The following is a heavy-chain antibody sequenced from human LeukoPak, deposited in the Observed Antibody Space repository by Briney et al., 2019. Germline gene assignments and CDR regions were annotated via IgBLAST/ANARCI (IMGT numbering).Heavy chain of an antibody. CDR2: ISAYNGYK. D-gene: IGHD3-16*01. Sequence: GASVKVSCKASGYTFTSYGISWVRQAPGQGLEGMGWISAYNGYKNYAQKLQGRVTMTTGTSTITAYMELRSVRSDDAAVYYCARSLGARVWFDPWGQGTLVTVSS. J-gene: IGHJ5*02. CDR1: GYTFTSYG. CDR3: ARSLGARVWFDP. V-gene: IGHV1-18*01.